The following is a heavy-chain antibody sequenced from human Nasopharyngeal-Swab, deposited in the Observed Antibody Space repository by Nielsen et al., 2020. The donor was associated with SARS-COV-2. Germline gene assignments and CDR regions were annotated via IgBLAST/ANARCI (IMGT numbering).Heavy chain of an antibody. J-gene: IGHJ4*02. Sequence: GESLKISCAASGFTFSSYWMSWVRRAPGKGLEWVANIKDDGSEKYYVESVKGRFTISRDNAKNSLYLQMNNLRAEDTAVYYCAREDLEDTAMVTRGYDYWGQGTVVAVSS. CDR2: IKDDGSEK. D-gene: IGHD5-18*01. CDR1: GFTFSSYW. CDR3: AREDLEDTAMVTRGYDY. V-gene: IGHV3-7*01.